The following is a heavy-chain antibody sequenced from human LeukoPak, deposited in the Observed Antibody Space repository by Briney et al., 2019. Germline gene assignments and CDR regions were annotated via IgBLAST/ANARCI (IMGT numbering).Heavy chain of an antibody. V-gene: IGHV7-4-1*02. CDR3: ARDQLTSSSAVDY. J-gene: IGHJ4*02. CDR2: INTNTGNP. CDR1: GYTFTSYG. D-gene: IGHD6-6*01. Sequence: ASVKVSCKASGYTFTSYGMNWVRQAPGQGLEWMGWINTNTGNPTYAQGFTGRYVFSLDTSVSTAHVQISSLKPEDTAVYYCARDQLTSSSAVDYWGQGTLVTVSS.